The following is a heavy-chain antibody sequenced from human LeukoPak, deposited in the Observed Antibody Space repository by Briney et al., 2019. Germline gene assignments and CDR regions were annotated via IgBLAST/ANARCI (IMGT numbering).Heavy chain of an antibody. D-gene: IGHD3-22*01. V-gene: IGHV3-11*01. Sequence: GGSLRLSCAASGFTVSSNYMSWVRQAPGKGLEWVSYISSSGTIIYYGDSVKGRFTISRDNAKNSLYLQMNSLRTEDTAMYYCARATYYYESSGHDAFDVWGQGTMVTVSS. CDR1: GFTVSSNY. CDR3: ARATYYYESSGHDAFDV. CDR2: ISSSGTII. J-gene: IGHJ3*01.